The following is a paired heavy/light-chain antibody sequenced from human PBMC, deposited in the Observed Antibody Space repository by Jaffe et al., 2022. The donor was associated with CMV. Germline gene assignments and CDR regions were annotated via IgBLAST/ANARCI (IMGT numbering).Heavy chain of an antibody. CDR2: ISGSGGST. D-gene: IGHD3-22*01. V-gene: IGHV3-23*04. J-gene: IGHJ2*01. CDR1: GFTFSSYA. CDR3: AKGQHYDSSGYYPNWYFDL. Sequence: EVQLVESGGGLVQPGGSLRLSCAASGFTFSSYAMSWVRQAPGKGLEWVSAISGSGGSTYYADSVKGRFTISRDNSKNTLYLQMNSLRAEDTAVYYCAKGQHYDSSGYYPNWYFDLWGRGTLVTVSS.
Light chain of an antibody. Sequence: DIVMTQSPLSLPVTPGEPASISCRSSQSLLHSNGYNYLDWYLQKPGQSPQLLIYLGSNRASGVPDRFSGSGSGTDFTLKISRVEAEDVGVYYCMQALQTPVTFGQGTRLEIK. V-gene: IGKV2-28*01. CDR1: QSLLHSNGYNY. J-gene: IGKJ5*01. CDR3: MQALQTPVT. CDR2: LGS.